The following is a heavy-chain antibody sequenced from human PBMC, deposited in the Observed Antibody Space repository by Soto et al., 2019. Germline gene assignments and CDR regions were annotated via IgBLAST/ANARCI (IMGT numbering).Heavy chain of an antibody. CDR2: INGNT. CDR1: GYTFNTHA. J-gene: IGHJ3*02. V-gene: IGHV1-3*01. Sequence: ASLKVSCKTSGYTFNTHAMHWVRQAPGQRLEWMGWINGNTRYSQKFQGRVTITRDTSASTVYMELSSLKSEDTALYYCARDRGDYSAFDIWGQGXMVTVSS. D-gene: IGHD4-17*01. CDR3: ARDRGDYSAFDI.